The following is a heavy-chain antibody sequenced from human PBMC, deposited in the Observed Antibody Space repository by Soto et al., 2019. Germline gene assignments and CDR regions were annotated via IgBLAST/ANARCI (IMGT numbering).Heavy chain of an antibody. CDR1: GYTLTELS. Sequence: GXSVKVSCNVSGYTLTELSMHLVRHTPGKGLEWMGGFDPEDGETIYAQKFQGRVTMTEDTSTDTAYMELSSLRSEDTAVYYCATDPGTINHGLSFYWGQGTLVTVSS. CDR3: ATDPGTINHGLSFY. V-gene: IGHV1-24*01. D-gene: IGHD5-12*01. J-gene: IGHJ4*02. CDR2: FDPEDGET.